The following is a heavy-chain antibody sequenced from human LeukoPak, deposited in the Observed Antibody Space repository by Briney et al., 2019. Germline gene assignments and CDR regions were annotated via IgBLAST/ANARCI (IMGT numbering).Heavy chain of an antibody. D-gene: IGHD3-22*01. V-gene: IGHV3-11*04. CDR1: GFTFSDYY. CDR2: ISSSGSTI. J-gene: IGHJ3*02. Sequence: GGSLRLSCAASGFTFSDYYMSWIRQAPGKGLEWVSYISSSGSTIYYADSVKGRFTISRDNAKNSLYLQMNSLRAEDTAVYYCAKDEILANYYDSSGYQGPHDAFDIWGQGTMVTVSS. CDR3: AKDEILANYYDSSGYQGPHDAFDI.